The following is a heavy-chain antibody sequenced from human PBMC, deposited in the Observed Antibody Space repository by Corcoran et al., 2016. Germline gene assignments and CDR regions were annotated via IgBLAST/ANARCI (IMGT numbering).Heavy chain of an antibody. J-gene: IGHJ6*02. CDR3: ARRPTLGGMDV. D-gene: IGHD7-27*01. CDR2: IIPIFGTA. Sequence: QVQLVQSGTEVKKPGSSVKVSCKASGGTFSNFAINWVRQAPGQGLEWMGGIIPIFGTANYGQKFQGRVTITADESTRTTYMELSSLRSEDTAVYYCARRPTLGGMDVWGQGTTVTVSS. CDR1: GGTFSNFA. V-gene: IGHV1-69*01.